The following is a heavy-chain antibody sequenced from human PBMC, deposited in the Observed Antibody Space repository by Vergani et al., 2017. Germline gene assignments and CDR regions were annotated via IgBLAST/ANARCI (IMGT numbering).Heavy chain of an antibody. V-gene: IGHV3-9*01. CDR2: ISWNSGSI. CDR1: GFTFDDYA. Sequence: EVQLVESGGGLVQPGRSLRLSCAASGFTFDDYAMHWVRQAPGKGLEWVSGISWNSGSIGYADSVKGRFTISRDNAKNSLYLQMNSLRAEDTAVYYCAKDRQGYCSGGSCYSGLYYFDYWGQGTLVTVSS. CDR3: AKDRQGYCSGGSCYSGLYYFDY. D-gene: IGHD2-15*01. J-gene: IGHJ4*02.